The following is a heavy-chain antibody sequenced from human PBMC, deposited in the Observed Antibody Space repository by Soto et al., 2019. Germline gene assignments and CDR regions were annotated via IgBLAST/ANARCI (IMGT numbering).Heavy chain of an antibody. CDR2: IIPIFDMT. Sequence: QVQLVQSGTEVKKPGSSVTVSCKASGGPYSKYSISWVRQAPGQGLEWMGRIIPIFDMTNYAQKFQGRVTITADKSTSTVYMDLSSQRSEDTAVYYCARSLLGDHYDSDGLDSWGQGTLVSVSS. CDR3: ARSLLGDHYDSDGLDS. V-gene: IGHV1-69*02. CDR1: GGPYSKYS. D-gene: IGHD3-22*01. J-gene: IGHJ4*02.